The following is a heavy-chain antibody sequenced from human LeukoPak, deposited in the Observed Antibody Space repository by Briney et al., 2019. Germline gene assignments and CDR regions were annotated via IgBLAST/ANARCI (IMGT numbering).Heavy chain of an antibody. CDR3: ARFYYDSSGRFDY. Sequence: ASVKVSCKASGYSFTDYLMHGVRQAPGQGLEWMGWINPNSGGTKYAQKFQGRVTMTRDTSISTAYMEVSRVRSDDTAVYYYARFYYDSSGRFDYWGQGTLVTVSS. D-gene: IGHD3-22*01. CDR2: INPNSGGT. CDR1: GYSFTDYL. V-gene: IGHV1-2*02. J-gene: IGHJ4*02.